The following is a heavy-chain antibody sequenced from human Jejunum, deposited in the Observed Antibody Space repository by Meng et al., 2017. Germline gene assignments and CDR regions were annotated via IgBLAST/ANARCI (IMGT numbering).Heavy chain of an antibody. D-gene: IGHD4-17*01. Sequence: GPLPQGGPGLLKPSATLSPPCAVSGGSLKDFYWNWIRRPPGKGLEWIGEISHSGSTNYNPSLKSRVTISVDRSQNQLSLKLTSVSGTDTAVYFCARALGAYGDSGFAYWGQGALVTVSS. CDR2: ISHSGST. CDR1: GGSLKDFY. J-gene: IGHJ4*02. V-gene: IGHV4-34*01. CDR3: ARALGAYGDSGFAY.